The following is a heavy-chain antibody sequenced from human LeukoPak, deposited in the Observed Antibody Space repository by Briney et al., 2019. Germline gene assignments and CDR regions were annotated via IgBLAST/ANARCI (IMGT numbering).Heavy chain of an antibody. D-gene: IGHD2-15*01. CDR1: GGSISSSMYY. J-gene: IGHJ5*02. CDR3: ARVTAVAATGGWFDP. Sequence: SETLSLTCTVSGGSISSSMYYWGWIRRPPGKGLGWIGSIYYSGSTYYNPSLKSRVTISVDTSKNQFSLKLSSVTAADTAVYYCARVTAVAATGGWFDPWGQGTLVTVSS. V-gene: IGHV4-39*01. CDR2: IYYSGST.